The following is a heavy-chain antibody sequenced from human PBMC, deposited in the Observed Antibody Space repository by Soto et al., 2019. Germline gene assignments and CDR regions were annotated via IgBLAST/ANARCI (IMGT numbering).Heavy chain of an antibody. CDR2: IIPIFGTA. Sequence: QVQLVQSGAEVKKPGSSVKVSCKASGGTFSSYAISWVRQAPGQGLEWMGGIIPIFGTANYAQKFQGRVTITADESTSTDYMELRSLRSEDTAVYYCARVAHSTGYSSSGIDYWGQGTLVTVSS. D-gene: IGHD6-13*01. CDR1: GGTFSSYA. CDR3: ARVAHSTGYSSSGIDY. V-gene: IGHV1-69*01. J-gene: IGHJ4*02.